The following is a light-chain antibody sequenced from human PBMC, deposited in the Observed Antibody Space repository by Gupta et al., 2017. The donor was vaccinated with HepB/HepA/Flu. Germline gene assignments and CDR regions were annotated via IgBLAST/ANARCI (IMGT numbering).Light chain of an antibody. J-gene: IGLJ1*01. Sequence: SSELTQDPAVSVALGQTVRITCQGDSLRSYYASWYQQKPGQAPVLVIYGKNNRPSGIPDRFSGSSSGTTASLIITGAQAEDEADYYWNSRDSSGNHPIVFGTGTKVTVL. CDR2: GKN. CDR3: NSRDSSGNHPIV. CDR1: SLRSYY. V-gene: IGLV3-19*01.